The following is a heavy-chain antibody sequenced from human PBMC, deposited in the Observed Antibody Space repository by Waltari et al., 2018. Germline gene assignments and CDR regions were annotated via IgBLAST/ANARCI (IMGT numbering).Heavy chain of an antibody. CDR3: ARHLYSIDYLELGN. J-gene: IGHJ4*02. V-gene: IGHV3-23*01. Sequence: EVHLLESGGGLAQPGGSLRLSCAASGFNFVSYALRWVRKAPGKGLEWVSGISDSGVITKYADSVKGRFTVSRDNSKNTVFLQLNSLRAEDTAIYYCARHLYSIDYLELGNWGQGTLVTASS. CDR2: ISDSGVIT. D-gene: IGHD3-22*01. CDR1: GFNFVSYA.